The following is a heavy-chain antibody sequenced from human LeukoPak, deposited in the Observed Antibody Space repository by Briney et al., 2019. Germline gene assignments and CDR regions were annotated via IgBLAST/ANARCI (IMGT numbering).Heavy chain of an antibody. V-gene: IGHV4-59*01. Sequence: KSSETLSLTCTVSLGSISSYYWSWIRQPPGKGLEWIGYIYYSGSTNYNPSLKSRVTISVDTSKNQFSLKLSSVTAADTAVYYCARGSSSIWFDPWGQGTLVTVSS. CDR3: ARGSSSIWFDP. D-gene: IGHD6-6*01. J-gene: IGHJ5*02. CDR2: IYYSGST. CDR1: LGSISSYY.